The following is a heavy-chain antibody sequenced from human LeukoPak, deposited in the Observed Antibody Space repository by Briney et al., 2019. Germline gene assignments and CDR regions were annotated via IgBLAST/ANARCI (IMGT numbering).Heavy chain of an antibody. CDR3: ARFSRITWGDWGDAFDI. CDR1: GGSFSDYF. V-gene: IGHV4-34*01. CDR2: IDYCGNT. D-gene: IGHD2-21*02. J-gene: IGHJ3*02. Sequence: SETLSLTCSVYGGSFSDYFWSWIRQSPGRGLEWIGEIDYCGNTNYNPSPMSRVIVSMEKSKKQFSLVMRSVAAADTAVYYCARFSRITWGDWGDAFDIWGQGTTVIV.